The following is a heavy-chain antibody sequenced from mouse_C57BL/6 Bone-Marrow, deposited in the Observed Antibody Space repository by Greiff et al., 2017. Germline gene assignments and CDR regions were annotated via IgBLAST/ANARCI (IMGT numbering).Heavy chain of an antibody. CDR1: GYTFTDYE. CDR2: IDPETGGT. Sequence: QVQLKESGAELVRPGASVTLSCKASGYTFTDYEMHWVKQTPVHGLEWIGAIDPETGGTAYNQKFKGKAILTADKSSSTAYMELRSLTSEDSAVXYCSVTTVVAGYWGQGTTLTVSS. D-gene: IGHD1-1*01. CDR3: SVTTVVAGY. V-gene: IGHV1-15*01. J-gene: IGHJ2*01.